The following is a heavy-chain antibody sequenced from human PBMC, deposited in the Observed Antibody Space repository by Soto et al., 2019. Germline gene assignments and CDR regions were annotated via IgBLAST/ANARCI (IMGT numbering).Heavy chain of an antibody. J-gene: IGHJ6*03. CDR2: INPSGGST. CDR1: GYTFTSYY. CDR3: AKDSAYYGSGRHRVYYYYYMDV. Sequence: GASVKVSCKASGYTFTSYYMHWVRQAPGQGLEWMGIINPSGGSTSYAQKFQGRVTMTRDTSTSTVYMELSSLRSEDTAVYYCAKDSAYYGSGRHRVYYYYYMDVWGKGTTVTVSS. V-gene: IGHV1-46*01. D-gene: IGHD3-10*01.